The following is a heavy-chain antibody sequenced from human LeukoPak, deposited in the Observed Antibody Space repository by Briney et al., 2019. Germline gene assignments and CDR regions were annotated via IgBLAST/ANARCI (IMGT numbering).Heavy chain of an antibody. CDR3: ARDHDYGDYFDY. J-gene: IGHJ4*02. D-gene: IGHD4-17*01. Sequence: SDTLSLPCTVSGGPISRYYWSGLRQPPGKGLEWLGYIYYSGSTNYNPSLKSRVTISVDTSKNQFSLKLSSVTAADTAVYYCARDHDYGDYFDYWGQGTLVTVSS. CDR2: IYYSGST. CDR1: GGPISRYY. V-gene: IGHV4-59*01.